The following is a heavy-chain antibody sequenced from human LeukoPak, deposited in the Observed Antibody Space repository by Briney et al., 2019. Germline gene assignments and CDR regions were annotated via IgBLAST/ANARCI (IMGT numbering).Heavy chain of an antibody. CDR1: GGSIISSSYY. J-gene: IGHJ4*02. CDR3: ASPYDTGGYFDY. CDR2: IYYSGST. Sequence: SETLSLTCTVSGGSIISSSYYWGWIRQPPGKGLEWIGTIYYSGSTYYNPSLKSRVTISVDTSKNQLSLKLSSVTATDTAVYYCASPYDTGGYFDYRGQGTLVTVSS. D-gene: IGHD3-22*01. V-gene: IGHV4-39*01.